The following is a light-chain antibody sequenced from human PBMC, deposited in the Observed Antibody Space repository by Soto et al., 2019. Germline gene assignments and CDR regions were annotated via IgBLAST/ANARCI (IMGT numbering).Light chain of an antibody. V-gene: IGKV3-20*01. CDR3: QQYGSSPLT. CDR2: GAS. J-gene: IGKJ4*01. Sequence: EIVLTQSPGTLSLSPGERATLSCRASQSVSSSYLAWYQQKPGQAPRLLIYGASSGDTGIPDRFSGSGSGTDFSLTVSRLVPELFAVYYCQQYGSSPLTCGGGNKVEVK. CDR1: QSVSSSY.